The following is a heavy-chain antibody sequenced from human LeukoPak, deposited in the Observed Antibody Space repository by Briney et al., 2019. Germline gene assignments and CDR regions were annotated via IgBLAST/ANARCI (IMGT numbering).Heavy chain of an antibody. CDR1: GGSVSSNNYQ. V-gene: IGHV4-61*01. Sequence: SETLSLTCTVSGGSVSSNNYQWNWIRQPPGKGLEWIGDIYHSGSTNYDPSLKSRVTISADTSKNQFSLKLSSVTAADTAVYYCARRLVGQTFDYWGQGTLVTVSS. J-gene: IGHJ4*02. CDR3: ARRLVGQTFDY. D-gene: IGHD3-10*01. CDR2: IYHSGST.